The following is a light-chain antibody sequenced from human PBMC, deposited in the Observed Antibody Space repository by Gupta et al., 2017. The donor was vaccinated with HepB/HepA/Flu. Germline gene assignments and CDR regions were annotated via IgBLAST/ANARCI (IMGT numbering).Light chain of an antibody. V-gene: IGKV2D-29*01. J-gene: IGKJ3*01. CDR1: QRLLQSDGKTY. CDR3: MQSTQLPLT. CDR2: EVS. Sequence: IGMTQTPLPMLVPPDTPASIPCKSSQRLLQSDGKTYLYWYLQKPGQPVQLLIYEVSNRFSGVPDRFSGSGSGTDFTLKISRVEAEDVGTYYCMQSTQLPLTFGPGTKVDIK.